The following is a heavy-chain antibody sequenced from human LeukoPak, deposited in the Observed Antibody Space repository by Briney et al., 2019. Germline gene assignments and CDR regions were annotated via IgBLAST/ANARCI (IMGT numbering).Heavy chain of an antibody. CDR1: GYTFTDYY. V-gene: IGHV1-46*01. CDR3: ARQRGGQYEDGFDM. J-gene: IGHJ3*02. D-gene: IGHD2-8*01. CDR2: INPSGGST. Sequence: ASVKVSCKASGYTFTDYYMHWVRQAPGQGLEWMGWINPSGGSTSYAQKFQGRVIMTRDTSTSTVYMEISSLRSEDTAVYYCARQRGGQYEDGFDMWGQGTMVTVSS.